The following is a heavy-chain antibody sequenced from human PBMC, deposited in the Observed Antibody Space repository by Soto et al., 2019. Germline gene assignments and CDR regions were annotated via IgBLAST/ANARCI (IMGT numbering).Heavy chain of an antibody. CDR2: IYNSGST. J-gene: IGHJ4*02. Sequence: SETLSLTCAASGDTISTGGYSWAWIRQPPGKGLEWIGFIYNSGSTHYNPSLRSRVTISVDTSKNQFSLKLSSVTAADTAVYYCARRYGGNFDYWGQGTLVTVSS. V-gene: IGHV4-61*08. CDR3: ARRYGGNFDY. CDR1: GDTISTGGYS. D-gene: IGHD3-16*01.